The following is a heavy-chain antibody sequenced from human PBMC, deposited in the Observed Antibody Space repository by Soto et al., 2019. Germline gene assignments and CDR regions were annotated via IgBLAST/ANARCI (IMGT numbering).Heavy chain of an antibody. CDR3: AIGHWLGK. CDR2: IKQDGNEK. D-gene: IGHD6-19*01. V-gene: IGHV3-7*01. CDR1: GFTFSDYL. Sequence: VQLVDSGGALVQPGESLRLSCAASGFTFSDYLMTWVRQAPGKGLEWVATIKQDGNEKYYVDSVKGRFTISRDNAKNSLYLHLNALRAEDTAVYYCAIGHWLGKWGQGTLVTVSS. J-gene: IGHJ4*02.